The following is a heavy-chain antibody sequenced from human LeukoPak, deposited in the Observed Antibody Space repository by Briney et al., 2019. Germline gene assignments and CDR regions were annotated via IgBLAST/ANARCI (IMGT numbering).Heavy chain of an antibody. J-gene: IGHJ4*02. Sequence: SETLSLTCTVSGGSISSYYWSWIRQPAGKGLEWIGRILTGGNTNHNPSLKSRVTMSGDRSKNQFSLKLSSVTAADTAVYYCARVGDSATYFDYWGQGTLVTVSS. CDR2: ILTGGNT. CDR3: ARVGDSATYFDY. D-gene: IGHD2-21*02. V-gene: IGHV4-4*07. CDR1: GGSISSYY.